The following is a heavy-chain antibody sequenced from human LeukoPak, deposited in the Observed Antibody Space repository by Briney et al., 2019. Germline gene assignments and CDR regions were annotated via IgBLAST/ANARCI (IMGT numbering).Heavy chain of an antibody. D-gene: IGHD4-17*01. J-gene: IGHJ4*02. Sequence: SETLSLTCAVYGGSFSGHYWSWIRQPPGKGLEWIGEINHSGSTNYNPSLKSRVTISVDTSKNQFSLKLSSVTTADTAVYYCASDDYGDHYWGQGTLVTVSS. CDR2: INHSGST. CDR3: ASDDYGDHY. V-gene: IGHV4-34*01. CDR1: GGSFSGHY.